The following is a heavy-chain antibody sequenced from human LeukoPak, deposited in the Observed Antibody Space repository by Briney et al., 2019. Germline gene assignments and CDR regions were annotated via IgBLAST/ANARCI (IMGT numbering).Heavy chain of an antibody. V-gene: IGHV3-23*01. J-gene: IGHJ4*02. CDR1: GFTFINYA. Sequence: GGSLRLSCAASGFTFINYAMSWVRQAPGKGLEWVSAISGSGGSTYYADSVKGRFTISRDNSKNTLYLQMNSLRAEDTAVYYCASRGFYDSSGYLDYWGQGTLVTVSS. CDR2: ISGSGGST. CDR3: ASRGFYDSSGYLDY. D-gene: IGHD3-22*01.